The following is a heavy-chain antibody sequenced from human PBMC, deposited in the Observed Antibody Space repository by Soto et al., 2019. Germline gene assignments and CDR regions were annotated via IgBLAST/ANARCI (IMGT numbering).Heavy chain of an antibody. V-gene: IGHV1-18*04. CDR3: ATAGWSGSPYYYGMDV. D-gene: IGHD3-3*01. Sequence: GASVKVSCKASGFTFSSYGISWVRQAPGQGLEWMGWISAYTGNTNYAQKFQGRVTMTKDTSTDTAYMELSSLRSEDTAVYYCATAGWSGSPYYYGMDVWGQGTTVTVSS. CDR1: GFTFSSYG. CDR2: ISAYTGNT. J-gene: IGHJ6*02.